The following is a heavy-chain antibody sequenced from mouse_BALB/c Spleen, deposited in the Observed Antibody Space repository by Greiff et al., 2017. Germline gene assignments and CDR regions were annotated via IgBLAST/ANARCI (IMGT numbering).Heavy chain of an antibody. CDR3: ARDRMITTRAMDY. V-gene: IGHV5-4*02. CDR1: GFTFSDYY. D-gene: IGHD2-4*01. Sequence: EVKLMESGGGLVKPGGSLKLSCAASGFTFSDYYMYWVRQTPEKRLEWVATISDGGSYTYYPDSVKGRFTISRDNAKNNLYLQMSSLKSEDTAMYYCARDRMITTRAMDYWGQGTSVTVSS. J-gene: IGHJ4*01. CDR2: ISDGGSYT.